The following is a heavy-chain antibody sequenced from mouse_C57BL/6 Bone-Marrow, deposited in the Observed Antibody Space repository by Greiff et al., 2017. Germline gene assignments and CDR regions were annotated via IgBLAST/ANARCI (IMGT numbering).Heavy chain of an antibody. CDR2: IRNKANGYTT. Sequence: EVMLVESGGGLVQPGGSLSLSCAASGFTFTDYYMSWVRQPPGKALEWLGFIRNKANGYTTEYSASVKGRFTISSDNSQSILYLQMNALRAEDSATYYGARYMDGNYWYFDVWGTGTTVTVSS. CDR1: GFTFTDYY. CDR3: ARYMDGNYWYFDV. V-gene: IGHV7-3*01. D-gene: IGHD2-1*01. J-gene: IGHJ1*03.